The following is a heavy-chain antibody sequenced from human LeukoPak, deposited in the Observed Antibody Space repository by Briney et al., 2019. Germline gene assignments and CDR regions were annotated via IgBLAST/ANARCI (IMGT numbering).Heavy chain of an antibody. J-gene: IGHJ4*02. Sequence: PLETLSLTCTVSGGSISSYYWTWIRQPPGKGLEWIGYIHYSGSTNYNPSLKSRVTMSVDTSNNQFSLKLNSVTAADTAVYYCARDRLGNTVDYWGQGALVAVSS. CDR2: IHYSGST. V-gene: IGHV4-59*01. CDR3: ARDRLGNTVDY. CDR1: GGSISSYY. D-gene: IGHD3-16*01.